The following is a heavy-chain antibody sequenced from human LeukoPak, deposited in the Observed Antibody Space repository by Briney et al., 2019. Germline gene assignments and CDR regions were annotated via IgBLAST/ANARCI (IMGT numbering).Heavy chain of an antibody. J-gene: IGHJ6*02. CDR2: IYYSGST. Sequence: SETLSLTCTVSGGSISSYYWSWIRQPPGKGLEWIGYIYYSGSTNYNPSLKSRVTISVDTSKNQFSLKLSSVTAADTAVYYCARDLRFYGMDVWGQGTTVTVSS. CDR1: GGSISSYY. V-gene: IGHV4-59*01. CDR3: ARDLRFYGMDV.